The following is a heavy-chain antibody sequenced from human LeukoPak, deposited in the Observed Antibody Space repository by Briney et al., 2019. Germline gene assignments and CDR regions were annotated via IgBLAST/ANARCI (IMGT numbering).Heavy chain of an antibody. D-gene: IGHD6-19*01. CDR2: INHSGST. CDR3: ARVGSGWYHYFDY. V-gene: IGHV4-34*01. J-gene: IGHJ4*02. Sequence: PSETLSLTCAVYGGSFSGYYWSWIRQPPGKGLEWIGEINHSGSTNYNPSLKSRVTISVDTSKNQFSLKLSSVTAADTAVYYCARVGSGWYHYFDYWGQGTLVTVSS. CDR1: GGSFSGYY.